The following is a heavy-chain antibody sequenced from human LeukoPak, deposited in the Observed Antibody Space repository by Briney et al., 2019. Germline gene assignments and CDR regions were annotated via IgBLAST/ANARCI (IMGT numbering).Heavy chain of an antibody. CDR2: INPNGGVT. D-gene: IGHD2-8*01. V-gene: IGHV1-2*02. CDR3: ARMSTYYHTNGVWSWGPIGYDAPRGFDY. J-gene: IGHJ4*01. CDR1: GYTFSGYN. Sequence: ASVKVSCKTSGYTFSGYNLHWVRQSPGQGLEWMGWINPNGGVTNYEQKFQGRVTLTSDTSISTVYMELTRLRSNDTAVYYCARMSTYYHTNGVWSWGPIGYDAPRGFDYWGQGTLVTVSS.